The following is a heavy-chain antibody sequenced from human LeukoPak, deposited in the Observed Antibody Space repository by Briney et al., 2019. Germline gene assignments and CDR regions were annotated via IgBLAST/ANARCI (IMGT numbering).Heavy chain of an antibody. V-gene: IGHV3-21*01. CDR2: ISSSSTYI. CDR3: ARLYSSGPADN. CDR1: GFTFSSYS. D-gene: IGHD6-19*01. Sequence: GGSLRLSCAASGFTFSSYSMNWVRQAPGQGLEWVSFISSSSTYIYYVYSLKGRFTVSRDNAKNSMYLQMTSLRAEDTAVYYCARLYSSGPADNWGQGTLVTVSS. J-gene: IGHJ4*02.